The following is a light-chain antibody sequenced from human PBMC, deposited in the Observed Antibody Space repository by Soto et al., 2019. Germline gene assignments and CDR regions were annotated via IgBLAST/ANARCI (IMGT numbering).Light chain of an antibody. V-gene: IGLV1-44*01. CDR1: SSNIGSNT. Sequence: QSALTQPPSASGTPGQRVPISCSGSSSNIGSNTVNWYQQLPGRAPKLLIYANFQRPSGVPDRFSGSKSDTSASLAISGLQSDDEAQDYCAACDDSLNVWVFGGGTKLTVL. CDR2: ANF. J-gene: IGLJ3*02. CDR3: AACDDSLNVWV.